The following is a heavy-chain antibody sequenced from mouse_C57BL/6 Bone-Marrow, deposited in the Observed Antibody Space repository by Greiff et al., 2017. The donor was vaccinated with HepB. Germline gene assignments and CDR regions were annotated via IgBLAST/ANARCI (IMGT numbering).Heavy chain of an antibody. CDR3: ARWSTVVAPAY. CDR1: GYTFTSYW. Sequence: QVQLQQPGAELVKPGASVKLSCKASGYTFTSYWMHWVKQRPGQGLEWIGMIHPNSGSTNYNEKFKSKATLTVDTSSSTAYMQLSSLTSEDSAVYYCARWSTVVAPAYWGQGTLVTVSA. V-gene: IGHV1-64*01. CDR2: IHPNSGST. J-gene: IGHJ3*01. D-gene: IGHD1-1*01.